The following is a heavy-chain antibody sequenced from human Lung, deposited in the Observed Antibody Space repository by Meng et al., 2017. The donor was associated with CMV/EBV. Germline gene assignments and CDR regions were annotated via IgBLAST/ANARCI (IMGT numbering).Heavy chain of an antibody. CDR1: GFSFSDYY. J-gene: IGHJ4*02. D-gene: IGHD5-18*01. V-gene: IGHV3-11*01. Sequence: GGSXRLXXAASGFSFSDYYMSWIRQAPGKGLEWVSYISSSGSTIYYADSVKGRFTISRDNAKNSLYLQMNSLRAEDTAVYYCARVRTAMAYYFDYWGQGTLVTVSS. CDR2: ISSSGSTI. CDR3: ARVRTAMAYYFDY.